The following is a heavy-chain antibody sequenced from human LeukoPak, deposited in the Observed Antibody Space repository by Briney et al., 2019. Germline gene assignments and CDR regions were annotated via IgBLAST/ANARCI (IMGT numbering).Heavy chain of an antibody. J-gene: IGHJ4*02. CDR3: AREGGPYRPLDY. CDR2: FHLSGRT. Sequence: SGTLSLTCGVSGGSISSTNWWTWVRQPPGEGLEWIGEFHLSGRTNYNPSLESRVTMSVGMSENHISLKVTSVTAADTAVYYCAREGGPYRPLDYSGQGTLVTVSS. CDR1: GGSISSTNW. V-gene: IGHV4-4*02.